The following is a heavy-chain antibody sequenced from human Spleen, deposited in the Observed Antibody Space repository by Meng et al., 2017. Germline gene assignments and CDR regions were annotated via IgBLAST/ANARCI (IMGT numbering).Heavy chain of an antibody. CDR2: ISSDSRYI. D-gene: IGHD2-15*01. Sequence: EVQLVESGGGLVTPGGSLRLSCAASGFTFRNYSMNWVRQAPGKGLEWVSPISSDSRYIFYADSVKGRFTISRDNAKNSLYLQMNSLSPEDTAVFYCARFETVGVATGDFWGQGTLVTVSS. V-gene: IGHV3-21*01. J-gene: IGHJ4*02. CDR3: ARFETVGVATGDF. CDR1: GFTFRNYS.